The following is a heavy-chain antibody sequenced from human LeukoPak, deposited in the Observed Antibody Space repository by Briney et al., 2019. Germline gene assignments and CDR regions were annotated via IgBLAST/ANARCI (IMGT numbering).Heavy chain of an antibody. CDR2: MNPNSGNT. V-gene: IGHV1-8*03. CDR3: ARGASYSSSLDDY. Sequence: ASVKVSCKASGYTFTSYDINWVRQATGQGLEWMGWMNPNSGNTGYAQKFQGRVTITRNTSIGTAYMELSSLRSEDTAVYYCARGASYSSSLDDYWGQGTLVTVSS. J-gene: IGHJ4*02. CDR1: GYTFTSYD. D-gene: IGHD6-6*01.